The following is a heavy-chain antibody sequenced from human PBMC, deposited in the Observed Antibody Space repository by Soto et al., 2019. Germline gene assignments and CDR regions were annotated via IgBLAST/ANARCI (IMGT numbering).Heavy chain of an antibody. CDR2: IRSKAYGGTT. CDR3: TREWELLSGAFDI. Sequence: QTGGSLRLSXTASGFTFGDYAMSWVRQAPGKGLEWVGFIRSKAYGGTTEYAASVKGRFTISRDDSKSIAYLQMNSLKTEDTAVYYCTREWELLSGAFDIWGQGTMVTVSS. V-gene: IGHV3-49*04. J-gene: IGHJ3*02. CDR1: GFTFGDYA. D-gene: IGHD1-26*01.